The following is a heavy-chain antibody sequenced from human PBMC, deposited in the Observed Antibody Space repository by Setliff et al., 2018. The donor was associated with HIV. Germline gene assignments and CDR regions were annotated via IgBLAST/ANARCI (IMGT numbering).Heavy chain of an antibody. CDR2: IRSKAYGGAT. Sequence: QAGGSLRLSCTASGFTFGDYAMSWVRQAPGKGLEWVGFIRSKAYGGATEYAASVKGRFTISRDDSKSIAYLQMNSLKTEDTAVYYCTTDMTTVTTASSDYWGQGTLVTVSS. V-gene: IGHV3-49*04. D-gene: IGHD4-17*01. CDR3: TTDMTTVTTASSDY. CDR1: GFTFGDYA. J-gene: IGHJ4*02.